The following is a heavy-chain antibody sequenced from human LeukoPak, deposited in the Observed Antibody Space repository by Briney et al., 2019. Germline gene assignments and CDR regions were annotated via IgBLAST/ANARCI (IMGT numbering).Heavy chain of an antibody. CDR1: GGSISSISYC. Sequence: PSETLSLTCTVSGGSISSISYCWGWIRQPPGKGLEWIGSMYHNGSTYYNPSLKSRVTISVDTSKNQFSLKLTSVTAADTAVYYCARHPSGRMWLQQGGWFDPWGQGTLVTVSS. CDR3: ARHPSGRMWLQQGGWFDP. D-gene: IGHD5-24*01. CDR2: MYHNGST. J-gene: IGHJ5*02. V-gene: IGHV4-39*01.